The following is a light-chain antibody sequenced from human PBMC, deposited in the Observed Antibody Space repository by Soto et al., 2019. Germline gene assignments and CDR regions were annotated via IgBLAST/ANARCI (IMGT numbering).Light chain of an antibody. CDR2: DAS. CDR1: QDISNF. Sequence: DIPMTQSPSTLSASVGDRVIISCRASQDISNFLAWYQHKPGKAPKLLIYDASTLQTGVPSRFRGSGFGTEFTLTISGLQPDDFATYYCQQHDDYSHATLDQGTKVEIK. V-gene: IGKV1-5*01. CDR3: QQHDDYSHAT. J-gene: IGKJ2*01.